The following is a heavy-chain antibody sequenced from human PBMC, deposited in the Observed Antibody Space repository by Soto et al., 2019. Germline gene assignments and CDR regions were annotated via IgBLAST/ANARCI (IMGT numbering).Heavy chain of an antibody. Sequence: SETLSLACTVSVDSGSTFYWGWMRQSPGKELEWIGYVYYTGSTNYNPSLKSRVTISVDRSKNQFSLKLTSANAADTAVYYCARGRTVRNYADDSSDYFYFFDYWGQGTQVTVSS. D-gene: IGHD3-22*01. CDR2: VYYTGST. CDR3: ARGRTVRNYADDSSDYFYFFDY. V-gene: IGHV4-59*02. J-gene: IGHJ4*02. CDR1: VDSGSTFY.